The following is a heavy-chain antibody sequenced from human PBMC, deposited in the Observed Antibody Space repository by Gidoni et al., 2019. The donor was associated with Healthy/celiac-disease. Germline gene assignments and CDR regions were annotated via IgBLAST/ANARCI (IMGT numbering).Heavy chain of an antibody. D-gene: IGHD2-21*02. J-gene: IGHJ3*02. CDR1: GGTFSSYA. CDR3: AREATPGSVVTAIIAFDI. Sequence: QVQLVQSGAEVKKPGSSVKVSCKASGGTFSSYAISWVRQAPGQGLEWMGGIIPIFGTANYAQKFQGRVTITADKSTSTAYMELSSLRSEDTAVYYCAREATPGSVVTAIIAFDIWGQGTMVTVSS. V-gene: IGHV1-69*06. CDR2: IIPIFGTA.